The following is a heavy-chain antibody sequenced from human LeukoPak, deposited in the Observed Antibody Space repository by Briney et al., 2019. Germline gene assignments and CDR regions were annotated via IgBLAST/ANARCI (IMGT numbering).Heavy chain of an antibody. CDR2: INHSGST. Sequence: SETLSLTCAVYGGSFSGYYWSRIRQPPGKGLEWIGEINHSGSTNYNPSLKSRVTISVDTSKNQFSPKLSSVTAADTAVYYCARALWFGELLHRYYYYGMDVWGQGTTVTVSS. D-gene: IGHD3-10*01. CDR1: GGSFSGYY. J-gene: IGHJ6*02. V-gene: IGHV4-34*01. CDR3: ARALWFGELLHRYYYYGMDV.